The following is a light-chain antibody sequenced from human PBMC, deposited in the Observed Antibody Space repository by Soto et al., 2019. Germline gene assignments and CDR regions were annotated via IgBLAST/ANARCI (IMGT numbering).Light chain of an antibody. V-gene: IGKV3-11*01. Sequence: EIVMTQSPATLSVSPGERATLSCRASQSVSSNLAWYQQKPGQAPRLLIYAASDRATGIPGRFSGSGSGTDFTLIISSLEPEDFAFYYCQQRSNWPPTWTFGQGTKVDSK. CDR3: QQRSNWPPTWT. J-gene: IGKJ1*01. CDR2: AAS. CDR1: QSVSSN.